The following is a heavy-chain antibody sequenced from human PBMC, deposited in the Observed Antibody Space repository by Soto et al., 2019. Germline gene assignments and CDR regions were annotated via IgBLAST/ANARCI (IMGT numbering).Heavy chain of an antibody. CDR2: IYYSGST. V-gene: IGHV4-39*01. Sequence: SETLSLTCTVSGGSISSSSYYWGWIRQPPGKGLEWIGSIYYSGSTYYNPSLKSRVTISVDTSKNQFSLKLSSVTAADTAVYYCASQSYCSSTSCYAGLHFEYWGQGTLVTVSS. CDR1: GGSISSSSYY. J-gene: IGHJ4*02. CDR3: ASQSYCSSTSCYAGLHFEY. D-gene: IGHD2-2*01.